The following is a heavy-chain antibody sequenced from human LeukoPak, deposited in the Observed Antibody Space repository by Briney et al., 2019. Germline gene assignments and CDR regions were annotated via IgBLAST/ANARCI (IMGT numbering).Heavy chain of an antibody. Sequence: SGTLSLTCAASGGSISSSTWWSWVRQPPGRGLEWIGEIYHSGSTNYNPSLKSRLTISVDKSKNQFSLKLSSVTAADTAVYYCASVHTAMVTFDYWGQGTLVTASS. CDR2: IYHSGST. CDR1: GGSISSSTW. CDR3: ASVHTAMVTFDY. V-gene: IGHV4-4*02. J-gene: IGHJ4*02. D-gene: IGHD5-18*01.